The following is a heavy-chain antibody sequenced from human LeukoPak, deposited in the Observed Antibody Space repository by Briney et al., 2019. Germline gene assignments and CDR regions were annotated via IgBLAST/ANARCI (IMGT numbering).Heavy chain of an antibody. V-gene: IGHV4-59*01. J-gene: IGHJ4*02. Sequence: ETLSLTCTVSGGSISSYYWSWIRQPPGKGLEWIGYIYYSGSTNYNPSLKSRVTISVGTSKNQFSLKLSSVTAADTAVYYCARDRGSSRDWGQGTLVTVSS. CDR3: ARDRGSSRD. CDR2: IYYSGST. D-gene: IGHD6-13*01. CDR1: GGSISSYY.